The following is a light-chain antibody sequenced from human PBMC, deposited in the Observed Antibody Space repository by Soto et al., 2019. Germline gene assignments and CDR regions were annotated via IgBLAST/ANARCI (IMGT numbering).Light chain of an antibody. J-gene: IGKJ1*01. CDR3: QQYSTCPSTT. V-gene: IGKV3-20*01. CDR2: GSS. Sequence: EIVLTQSPGTLPLSLRERATLXXRARQSVSSAYLAWDQQKPGQAPRLXXYGSSTRATGIPVRFSGSGSGTEFTLTISSLQSEAFAVYYCQQYSTCPSTTFGQGTKVDIK. CDR1: QSVSSAY.